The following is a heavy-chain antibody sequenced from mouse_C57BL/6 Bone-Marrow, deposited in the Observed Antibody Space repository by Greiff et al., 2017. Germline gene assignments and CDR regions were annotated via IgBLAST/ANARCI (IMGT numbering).Heavy chain of an antibody. J-gene: IGHJ1*01. CDR2: SRNKANDYTT. CDR3: ARDYYGSSYWYFDV. CDR1: VFTFSDFY. V-gene: IGHV7-1*02. D-gene: IGHD1-1*01. Sequence: EVKLMESGGGLVQPGGSLRLSCATSVFTFSDFYMEWVRQPPGKRLEWIAASRNKANDYTTEYSASVKGRFIVSRDTSQSILYLQMNALRAEDTAIYYCARDYYGSSYWYFDVWGAGTTVTVSS.